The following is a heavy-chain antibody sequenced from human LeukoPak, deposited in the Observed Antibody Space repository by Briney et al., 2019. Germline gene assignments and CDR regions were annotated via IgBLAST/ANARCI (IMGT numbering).Heavy chain of an antibody. J-gene: IGHJ6*02. D-gene: IGHD2-2*01. V-gene: IGHV1-69*13. CDR2: IIPIFGTA. Sequence: SVKVSCKASGYTFTSYYMHWVRQAPGQGLEWMGGIIPIFGTANYAQKFQGRVTITADESTSTAYMELSSLRSEDTAVYYCARVIVVVPAAIYYYYGMDVWGQGTTVTVSS. CDR1: GYTFTSYY. CDR3: ARVIVVVPAAIYYYYGMDV.